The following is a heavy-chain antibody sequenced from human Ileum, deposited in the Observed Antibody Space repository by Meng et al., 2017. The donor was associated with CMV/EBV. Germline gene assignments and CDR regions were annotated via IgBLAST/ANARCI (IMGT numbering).Heavy chain of an antibody. CDR1: GGSISRNNW. V-gene: IGHV4-4*02. D-gene: IGHD1-26*01. Sequence: CAVSGGSISRNNWWSWVRQPPGKGTEWIGEIRHSGSSNYNPSLKSRVTISIDKSKNQFSLKLSSVTAADTAIYYCAREGVGATGDYWGQGTLVTVSS. CDR3: AREGVGATGDY. CDR2: IRHSGSS. J-gene: IGHJ4*02.